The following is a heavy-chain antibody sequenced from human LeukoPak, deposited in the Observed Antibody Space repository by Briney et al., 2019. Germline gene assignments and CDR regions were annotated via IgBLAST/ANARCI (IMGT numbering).Heavy chain of an antibody. CDR1: GGSISSGGYY. D-gene: IGHD6-13*01. J-gene: IGHJ4*02. V-gene: IGHV4-39*01. CDR3: ARRRKLAAAEGVDY. CDR2: IYYSGST. Sequence: SETLSLTCTVSGGSISSGGYYWSWIRQPPGKGLEWIGSIYYSGSTYYNPSLKSRVTISVDTSKNQFSLKLSSVTAADTAVYYCARRRKLAAAEGVDYWGQGTLVTVSS.